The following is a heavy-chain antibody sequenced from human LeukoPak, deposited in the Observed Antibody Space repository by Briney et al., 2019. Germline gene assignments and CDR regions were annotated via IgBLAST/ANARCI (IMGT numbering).Heavy chain of an antibody. CDR2: IYSGGST. D-gene: IGHD3-3*01. CDR1: GFTVSSNY. Sequence: GGSLRLSCAASGFTVSSNYMSWVRQAPGKGLEWVSVIYSGGSTYYADSVKGRFTISRDNSKNTLYLQMNSLRAEDTAVYYCARDLYDFWSGYSHDPDYWGQGTLVTVSS. CDR3: ARDLYDFWSGYSHDPDY. V-gene: IGHV3-53*05. J-gene: IGHJ4*02.